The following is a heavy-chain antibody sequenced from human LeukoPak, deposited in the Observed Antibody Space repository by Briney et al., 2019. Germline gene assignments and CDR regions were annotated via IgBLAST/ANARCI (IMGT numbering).Heavy chain of an antibody. Sequence: GGSLRLSCAASGFTFSTYAIHWVRQAPGKGLEWVAVIWYDGSEQYYADSVKGRFIISRDNSKSTSDLQMNSLRAEDTAVYYCAREGDSRWGELSPWGQGTLVTVSA. CDR1: GFTFSTYA. V-gene: IGHV3-33*01. CDR2: IWYDGSEQ. D-gene: IGHD3-16*02. J-gene: IGHJ1*01. CDR3: AREGDSRWGELSP.